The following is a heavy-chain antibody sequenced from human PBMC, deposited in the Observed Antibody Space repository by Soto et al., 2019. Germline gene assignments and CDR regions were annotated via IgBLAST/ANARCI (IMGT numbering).Heavy chain of an antibody. CDR2: ISTSRSTI. CDR3: ARDGGYSYGYHY. V-gene: IGHV3-48*01. J-gene: IGHJ4*02. Sequence: EVQLVESGGGLVQPGGSLRLSCAASGFTFSSYSLNWVRQAPGKGLEWVSYISTSRSTIYYADSVKGRFTISRDNAKNSLYLQMNSLRAEDTAVYYCARDGGYSYGYHYWGQGTLVTVSS. D-gene: IGHD5-18*01. CDR1: GFTFSSYS.